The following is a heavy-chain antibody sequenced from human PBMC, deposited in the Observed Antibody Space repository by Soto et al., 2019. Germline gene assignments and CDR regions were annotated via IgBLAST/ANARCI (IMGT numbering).Heavy chain of an antibody. V-gene: IGHV1-58*01. CDR3: AAPGQVYYDFWSGKIEFDY. CDR2: IVVGSGNT. CDR1: GFTFTSSA. D-gene: IGHD3-3*01. J-gene: IGHJ4*02. Sequence: ASVKVSCKASGFTFTSSAVQWVRQARGQRLEWIGWIVVGSGNTNYAQKFQERVTITRDMSTSTAYLELGSLRSEDTAVYYCAAPGQVYYDFWSGKIEFDYWGQGTLVTVSS.